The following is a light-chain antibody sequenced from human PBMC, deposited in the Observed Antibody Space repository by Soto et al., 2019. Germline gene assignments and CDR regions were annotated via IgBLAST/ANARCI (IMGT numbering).Light chain of an antibody. Sequence: QSALTQPASVSGSPGQSSSFSCAGSNSDVGSSVYVCWYRQRPGKAPQLIIYEVNKRPSGVSNRFSGTKSGNTASLTISGLQPDDEADYYCCFFTGSASQYVFGPGTKVTVL. CDR2: EVN. CDR1: NSDVGSSVY. V-gene: IGLV2-14*01. J-gene: IGLJ1*01. CDR3: CFFTGSASQYV.